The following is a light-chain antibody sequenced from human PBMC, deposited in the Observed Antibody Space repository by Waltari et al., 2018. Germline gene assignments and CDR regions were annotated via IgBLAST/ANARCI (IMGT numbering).Light chain of an antibody. Sequence: SVLTQPPSASGTPGPRVTISCSGSSSNIGDNVVNWYQQLPGKAPKLLIYRNDQRPSGVPDRFSASKSGTSASLAISGLQSEDEADYYCAAWDDRMNGHWVFGGGTKVTVL. CDR1: SSNIGDNV. V-gene: IGLV1-44*01. CDR3: AAWDDRMNGHWV. J-gene: IGLJ3*02. CDR2: RND.